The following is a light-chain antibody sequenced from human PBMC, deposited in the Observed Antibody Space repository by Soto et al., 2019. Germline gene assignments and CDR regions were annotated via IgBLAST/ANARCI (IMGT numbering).Light chain of an antibody. CDR1: QSISSW. V-gene: IGKV1-5*03. J-gene: IGKJ1*01. CDR2: KAS. Sequence: DIQMTQSPSTLSASVGDRVTITCRASQSISSWLAWYQQKPGKAPKLLIYKASSLETGVPSRSSGSGSGPEFTLIISSLQPDDFASYYCQQYGSSSPCPVGQGTQLEV. CDR3: QQYGSSSPCP.